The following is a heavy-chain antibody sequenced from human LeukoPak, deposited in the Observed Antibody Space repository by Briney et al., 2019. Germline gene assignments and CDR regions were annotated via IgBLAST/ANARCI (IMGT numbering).Heavy chain of an antibody. CDR2: INHSGST. D-gene: IGHD6-19*01. Sequence: PSETLSLTCAVYGGSFSGYYWSWIRQPPGKGLEWIGEINHSGSTNYNPSLKSRVTISVDTSKNQFSLKLSSVTAADTAVYYCARRQWLRALDYWGQGTLVTVSS. J-gene: IGHJ4*02. CDR3: ARRQWLRALDY. CDR1: GGSFSGYY. V-gene: IGHV4-34*01.